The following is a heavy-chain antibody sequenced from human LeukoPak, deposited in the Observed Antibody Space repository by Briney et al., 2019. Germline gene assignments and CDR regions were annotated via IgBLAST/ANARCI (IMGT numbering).Heavy chain of an antibody. Sequence: PSDTLSLTCTVSGGSISKYYWNWIRQPPGKGLEWIGYIYYTGSTNYNPSLKSRVTISVGTSKNQFALNLRSVPTEDTAVYYFPRNLIPEQLVLNFWGQGTLVTVSS. V-gene: IGHV4-59*01. CDR3: PRNLIPEQLVLNF. J-gene: IGHJ4*02. CDR1: GGSISKYY. CDR2: IYYTGST. D-gene: IGHD6-13*01.